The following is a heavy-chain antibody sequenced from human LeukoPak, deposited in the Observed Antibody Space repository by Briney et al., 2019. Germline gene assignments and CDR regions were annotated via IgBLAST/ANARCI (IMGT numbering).Heavy chain of an antibody. J-gene: IGHJ4*02. CDR2: IKQDGSDK. CDR3: VREPYGDFFGY. V-gene: IGHV3-7*03. Sequence: AGGSLRLSCAASVFTFSSYWMSWVRQAPGKGLEWVANIKQDGSDKYYVDSVKGRFTISRDNAKNSLYLQMNSLRAEDTAVYYCVREPYGDFFGYWGQGTLVTVSS. CDR1: VFTFSSYW. D-gene: IGHD4-17*01.